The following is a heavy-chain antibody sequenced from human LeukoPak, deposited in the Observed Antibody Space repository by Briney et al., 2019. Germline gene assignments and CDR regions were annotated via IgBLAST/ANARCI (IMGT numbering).Heavy chain of an antibody. J-gene: IGHJ4*02. CDR3: ARNRDGYDSFDY. Sequence: PSETLSLTCAVYGGSFSGYYWSWIRQPPGKGLEWIGEINHSGSTNYNPSLRSRVTISVDTSKNYFSLKLSSVTAADTAVYYCARNRDGYDSFDYWGQGTLVTVSS. V-gene: IGHV4-34*09. CDR2: INHSGST. CDR1: GGSFSGYY. D-gene: IGHD5-24*01.